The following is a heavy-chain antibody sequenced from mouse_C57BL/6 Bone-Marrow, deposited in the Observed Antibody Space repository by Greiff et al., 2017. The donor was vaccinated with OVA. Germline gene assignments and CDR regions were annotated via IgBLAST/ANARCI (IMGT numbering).Heavy chain of an antibody. J-gene: IGHJ3*01. D-gene: IGHD2-4*01. V-gene: IGHV2-2*01. Sequence: VQLQQSGPGLVQPSQSLSITCTVSGFSLTSYGVHWVRQSPGQGLEWMGVIWSGGSTAYNAAFISRLSISKDNSKSQVFFKMNCLQADDTARYYWARNLRGCYDYDAGLTWLAYWGQGTLVTVSA. CDR2: IWSGGST. CDR3: ARNLRGCYDYDAGLTWLAY. CDR1: GFSLTSYG.